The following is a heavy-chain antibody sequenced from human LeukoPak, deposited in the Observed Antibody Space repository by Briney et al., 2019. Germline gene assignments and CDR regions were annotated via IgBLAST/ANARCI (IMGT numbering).Heavy chain of an antibody. CDR1: GFTFSSYG. CDR2: ISYDGSNK. V-gene: IGHV3-30*18. Sequence: GSLRLSCAASGFTFSSYGMHWVRQAPGKGLEWVAVISYDGSNKYYADSVKGRFTISRDNSKNTLYLQMNSLRAEDTAVYYCAKGAQFYYYMDVWGKGTTVTVSS. J-gene: IGHJ6*03. D-gene: IGHD4-11*01. CDR3: AKGAQFYYYMDV.